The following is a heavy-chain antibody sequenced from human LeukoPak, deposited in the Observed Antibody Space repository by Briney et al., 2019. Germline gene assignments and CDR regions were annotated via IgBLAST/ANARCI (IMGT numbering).Heavy chain of an antibody. V-gene: IGHV3-30*03. CDR2: ISYDGSNK. Sequence: PGGSLRLSCAASGFTFSSYGMHWVRQAPGKGLEWVAAISYDGSNKYYADSVKGRLTISRDNSKNTLYLQMNSLRAEDTAVYYCAREGPRGNSQFDYWGQGTLVTVSS. J-gene: IGHJ4*02. CDR1: GFTFSSYG. CDR3: AREGPRGNSQFDY. D-gene: IGHD2/OR15-2a*01.